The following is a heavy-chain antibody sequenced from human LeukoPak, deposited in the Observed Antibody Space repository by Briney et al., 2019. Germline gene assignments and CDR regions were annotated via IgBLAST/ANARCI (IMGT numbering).Heavy chain of an antibody. CDR3: AGSAPYGYFDY. D-gene: IGHD3-10*01. Sequence: PGGSLRLSCAASGFTVSSNYMSWVRQAPGKGLEWVSYISSSGSTTYYADSVKGRFTISRDNAKNSLYLQVNTLRADDTAVYYCAGSAPYGYFDYWGQGTLVTVSS. J-gene: IGHJ4*02. CDR2: ISSSGSTT. CDR1: GFTVSSNY. V-gene: IGHV3-11*04.